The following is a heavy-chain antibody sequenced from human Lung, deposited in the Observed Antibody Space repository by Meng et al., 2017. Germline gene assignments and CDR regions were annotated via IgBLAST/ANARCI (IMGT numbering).Heavy chain of an antibody. J-gene: IGHJ4*02. Sequence: VELGKVGAGVKKPGASVKVSCKASGYTFPDYWLHWVRRAPGQGLEWMGRINPKSGDTHYAQRFQGRVTMTGDTSISTAYMELSGLRSDDTAMYYCARDEDISAAGKLFGDYWGQGTLVTVSS. CDR3: ARDEDISAAGKLFGDY. CDR1: GYTFPDYW. D-gene: IGHD6-13*01. V-gene: IGHV1-2*06. CDR2: INPKSGDT.